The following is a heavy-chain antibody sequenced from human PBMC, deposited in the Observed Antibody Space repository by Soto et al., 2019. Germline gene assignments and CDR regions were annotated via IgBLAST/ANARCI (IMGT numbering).Heavy chain of an antibody. CDR2: INAGNGNT. V-gene: IGHV1-3*01. D-gene: IGHD3-22*01. J-gene: IGHJ5*02. CDR3: AREALRITMIVVVIPNWFDP. Sequence: ASVKVSCKASGYTFTSYAMHWMRQAPGQRLEWMGWINAGNGNTKYSQKFQGRVTITRDTSASTAYMELSSLRSEDTAVYYCAREALRITMIVVVIPNWFDPWGQGTLVTVSS. CDR1: GYTFTSYA.